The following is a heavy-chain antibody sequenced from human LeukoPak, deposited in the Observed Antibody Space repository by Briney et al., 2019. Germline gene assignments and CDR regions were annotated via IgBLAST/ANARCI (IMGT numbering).Heavy chain of an antibody. D-gene: IGHD6-19*01. CDR1: GFTIHDHA. V-gene: IGHV3-9*01. J-gene: IGHJ4*02. CDR3: AKKGDSSGWYFDY. Sequence: GGSLRLSCVGSGFTIHDHAMHWVRQAPGKGLEWVSGIDWNSGRIGYADSVKGRFTISRDNSKNTLYLQMNSLRAEDTAVYYCAKKGDSSGWYFDYWGQGTLVTVSS. CDR2: IDWNSGRI.